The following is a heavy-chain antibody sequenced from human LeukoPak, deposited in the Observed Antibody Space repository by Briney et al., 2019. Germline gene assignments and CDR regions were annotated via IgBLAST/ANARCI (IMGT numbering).Heavy chain of an antibody. V-gene: IGHV3-21*04. CDR3: AEDSWNYGDYYYGMDV. Sequence: GGSLRLSCAASGFTFSSYSMNWVRQAPGKGLEWVSSISSSSSYIYYADSVKGRFTISRDNAKNSLYLQMNSLRAEDTAVYYCAEDSWNYGDYYYGMDVWGQGTTVTVSS. D-gene: IGHD1-7*01. CDR1: GFTFSSYS. J-gene: IGHJ6*02. CDR2: ISSSSSYI.